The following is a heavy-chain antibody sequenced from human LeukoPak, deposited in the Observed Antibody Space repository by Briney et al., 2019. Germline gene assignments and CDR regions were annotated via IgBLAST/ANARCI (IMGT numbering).Heavy chain of an antibody. Sequence: SETLSLTCTVSGYSISRGYFWGWTRQPPGKGLEWIGSIYYSGSTYYNPSLKSRVTISVDTSKNQFSLKLNSVTAADTAVYYCARDPHYYGSGGYKAAWGQGTLVTVSS. V-gene: IGHV4-38-2*02. CDR3: ARDPHYYGSGGYKAA. CDR2: IYYSGST. J-gene: IGHJ5*02. D-gene: IGHD3-10*01. CDR1: GYSISRGYF.